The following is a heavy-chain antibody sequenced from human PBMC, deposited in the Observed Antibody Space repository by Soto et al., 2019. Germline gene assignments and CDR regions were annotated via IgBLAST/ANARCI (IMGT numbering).Heavy chain of an antibody. Sequence: SETLSLTCSVSRGSINSGDYFWSWIRQPPGKGLEWIGFIYYSGTTYYTPSLKSRISISVDTSKNHFSLNLASVTAADTAVYFCGRAGRRDGNSSPGRFDTWGQGILVAVSS. V-gene: IGHV4-30-4*01. CDR2: IYYSGTT. CDR1: RGSINSGDYF. CDR3: GRAGRRDGNSSPGRFDT. D-gene: IGHD1-26*01. J-gene: IGHJ5*02.